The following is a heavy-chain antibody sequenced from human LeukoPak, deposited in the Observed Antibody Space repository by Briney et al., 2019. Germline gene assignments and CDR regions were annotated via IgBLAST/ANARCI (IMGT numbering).Heavy chain of an antibody. CDR2: VSIYNDNT. CDR1: GYSFTDYD. D-gene: IGHD3-9*01. V-gene: IGHV1-18*01. Sequence: ASVNVSFKASGYSFTDYDFSWVRQAPGQGLEWLGWVSIYNDNTNYAREFQDRITMTTDVSTSTAYMELKSLTSDDTAVYFCARTGHYQFDSWGQGTLVTVSS. J-gene: IGHJ4*02. CDR3: ARTGHYQFDS.